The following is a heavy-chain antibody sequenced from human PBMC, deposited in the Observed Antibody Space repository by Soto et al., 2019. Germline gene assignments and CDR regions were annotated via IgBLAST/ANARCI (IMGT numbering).Heavy chain of an antibody. V-gene: IGHV3-30*03. CDR2: ISYDGLNN. Sequence: GGSRRLSFAACGFTFSSYGMHWVRQAPGKGLEWVAVISYDGLNNYYADSVKGRFTISRDNSKNKLYMQMNSLRAQDTAAYYCEAKSSSFVWGQGTLLTVSS. CDR1: GFTFSSYG. D-gene: IGHD6-6*01. CDR3: EAKSSSFV. J-gene: IGHJ4*02.